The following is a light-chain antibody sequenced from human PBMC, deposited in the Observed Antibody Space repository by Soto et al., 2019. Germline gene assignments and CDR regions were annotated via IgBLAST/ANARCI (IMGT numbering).Light chain of an antibody. CDR2: DDD. CDR1: SSNVGNNL. V-gene: IGLV1-51*01. J-gene: IGLJ1*01. Sequence: QSVLTQPPSVSAAPGQKVTVSCSGSSSNVGNNLVSWFQQLPGRAPKLLIYDDDKRPSGIPDRFSGSKSGTSATLGITGLQTGDEADYYCATWDSSLSGYVFGTGTKVTVL. CDR3: ATWDSSLSGYV.